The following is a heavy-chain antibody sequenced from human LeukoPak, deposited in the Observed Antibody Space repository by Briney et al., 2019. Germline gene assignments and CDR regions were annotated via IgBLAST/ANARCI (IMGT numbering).Heavy chain of an antibody. V-gene: IGHV3-7*03. J-gene: IGHJ4*02. CDR1: GFPFNAYR. D-gene: IGHD6-13*01. CDR2: IRQDGDTK. CDR3: ARSLPYGTTWYGRSDF. Sequence: PGGSLRLSCAASGFPFNAYRMTWVRQAPGKGLEWVANIRQDGDTKYYVDSVKGRFTISRDNAMNSLYLQTNSLRAEDTAIYYCARSLPYGTTWYGRSDFWGQGTLVTVSS.